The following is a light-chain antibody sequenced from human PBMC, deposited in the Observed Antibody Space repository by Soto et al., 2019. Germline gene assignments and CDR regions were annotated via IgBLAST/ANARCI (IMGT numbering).Light chain of an antibody. J-gene: IGKJ5*01. Sequence: EIVLTQSPGTLSLSPGERATLSCRASQSVSSTYLAWYQQKPGQAPRLLIYGTSSRATGIPDRFSGSGSGTDFTLTISRLEPEDIAVYYCQQSDTFGQGTRLEIK. CDR2: GTS. CDR3: QQSDT. CDR1: QSVSSTY. V-gene: IGKV3-20*01.